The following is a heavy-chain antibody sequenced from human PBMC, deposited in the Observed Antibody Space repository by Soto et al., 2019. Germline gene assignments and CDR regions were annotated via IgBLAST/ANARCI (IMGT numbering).Heavy chain of an antibody. CDR2: ISYDGSNK. V-gene: IGHV3-30-3*01. J-gene: IGHJ4*02. CDR1: GFTFSSYA. CDR3: ARGDIVVVVAARGIDY. Sequence: QVQLVESGGGVVQPGRSLRLSCAASGFTFSSYAMHWVRQAPGKGLEWVAVISYDGSNKYYADSVKGRLTISRDNSKNTLYLQMNSLRAEDTAVYYCARGDIVVVVAARGIDYWGQGTLVTVSS. D-gene: IGHD2-15*01.